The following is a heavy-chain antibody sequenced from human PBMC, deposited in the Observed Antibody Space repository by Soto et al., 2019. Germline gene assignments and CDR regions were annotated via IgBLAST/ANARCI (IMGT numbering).Heavy chain of an antibody. D-gene: IGHD4-17*01. CDR3: GRDKDFDYGGNSGHPPDAFDI. Sequence: ASVKVSCKASGYTFTSYYMHWVRQAPGQGLEWMGIINPSGGSTSYAQKFQGRVTMTRDTSTSTVYMELSSLRSEDTAVYYCGRDKDFDYGGNSGHPPDAFDIWGQGTMVTVSS. J-gene: IGHJ3*02. CDR1: GYTFTSYY. CDR2: INPSGGST. V-gene: IGHV1-46*01.